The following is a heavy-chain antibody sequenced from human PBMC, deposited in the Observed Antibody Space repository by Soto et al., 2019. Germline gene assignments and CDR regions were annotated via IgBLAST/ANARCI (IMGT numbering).Heavy chain of an antibody. CDR2: IYYSGST. Sequence: SENLRLTCTVSGGSISSSSYYWCWIRQPPGKGLEWIGSIYYSGSTYYNPSLKSRVTISVDTSKNQFSLTLNSVTAADTAVYYCASIRAGSGSYYNDYYYYGMDVWGQGTTVS. V-gene: IGHV4-39*01. D-gene: IGHD3-10*01. CDR1: GGSISSSSYY. CDR3: ASIRAGSGSYYNDYYYYGMDV. J-gene: IGHJ6*02.